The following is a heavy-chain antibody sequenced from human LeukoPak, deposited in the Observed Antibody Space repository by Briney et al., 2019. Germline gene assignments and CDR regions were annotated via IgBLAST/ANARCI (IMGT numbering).Heavy chain of an antibody. Sequence: SVKVSCKASGGTFSSYAISWVRQAPGQGLEWMGGIIPIFGTANYAQKFQGRVTITADKSTSTAYMELSSLRSEDTAVHYCARDRAYSSGWYVWFDPWGQGTLVTVSS. CDR1: GGTFSSYA. V-gene: IGHV1-69*06. CDR2: IIPIFGTA. CDR3: ARDRAYSSGWYVWFDP. J-gene: IGHJ5*02. D-gene: IGHD6-19*01.